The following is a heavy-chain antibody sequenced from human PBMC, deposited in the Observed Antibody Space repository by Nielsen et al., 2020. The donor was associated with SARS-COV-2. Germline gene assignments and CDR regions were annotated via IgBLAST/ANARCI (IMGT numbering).Heavy chain of an antibody. V-gene: IGHV3-23*01. J-gene: IGHJ4*02. Sequence: GESLKISCAASGFTFSSYVMSWVRQAPGKGLGWVSAISGSTSNTYYADSVKGRFTISRDNSKNTLYLQMNSLRAEDTAVYYCARSDISKKYYFDYWGQGTLVTVSS. CDR1: GFTFSSYV. D-gene: IGHD3-9*01. CDR2: ISGSTSNT. CDR3: ARSDISKKYYFDY.